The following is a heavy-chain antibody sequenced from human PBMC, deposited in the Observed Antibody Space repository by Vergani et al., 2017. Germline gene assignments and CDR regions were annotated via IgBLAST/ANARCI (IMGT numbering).Heavy chain of an antibody. CDR2: ITAIGSA. V-gene: IGHV4-34*02. J-gene: IGHJ4*02. Sequence: QVHLQQRGAGVLKPSETLCLTCGVIGGSLSGYFWSWIRQSPGRGLGWIGEITAIGSAKYSPSATSRVTISVDTSRGEFTLTVTSVTAADTGLYFCASRRPRLXLGSKSNAGTFDSWGQGTLVTVSS. CDR3: ASRRPRLXLGSKSNAGTFDS. CDR1: GGSLSGYF. D-gene: IGHD3-10*01.